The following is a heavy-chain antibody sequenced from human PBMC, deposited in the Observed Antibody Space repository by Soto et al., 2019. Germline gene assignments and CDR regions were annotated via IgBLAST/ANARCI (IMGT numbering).Heavy chain of an antibody. CDR2: INHSGST. J-gene: IGHJ6*02. D-gene: IGHD2-2*01. V-gene: IGHV4-34*01. CDR3: ARVVDGCSSTSCYRPVMDV. Sequence: PSETLSLTCAVYGGSFSGYYWSWIRQPPGKGLEWIGEINHSGSTNYNPSLKSRVTISVDTSKNQFSLKLSSVTAADTAVYYCARVVDGCSSTSCYRPVMDVWGQGTTVTV. CDR1: GGSFSGYY.